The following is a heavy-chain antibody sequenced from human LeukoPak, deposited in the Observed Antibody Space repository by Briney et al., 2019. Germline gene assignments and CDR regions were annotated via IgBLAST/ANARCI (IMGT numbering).Heavy chain of an antibody. J-gene: IGHJ6*03. D-gene: IGHD4-17*01. V-gene: IGHV1-46*01. CDR2: INPSGGST. Sequence: GASVKVSCKASGYTFTSYYMHWVRQAPGQGLEWMGIINPSGGSTSYAQKFQGRVTMTRDMSTSTVYMELRSLRSDDTAVYYCAKTTVTSEEYFYYYMDVWGKGTTVTVSS. CDR1: GYTFTSYY. CDR3: AKTTVTSEEYFYYYMDV.